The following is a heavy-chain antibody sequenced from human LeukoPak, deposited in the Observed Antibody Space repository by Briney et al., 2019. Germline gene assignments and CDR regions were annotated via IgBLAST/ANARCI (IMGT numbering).Heavy chain of an antibody. Sequence: SGTLSLTCTVSGGSISSYYWSWIRQPAGKGLEWIGRIYTSGSTNYNPSLKSRVTMSVDTSKNQFSLKLSSVTAADTAVYYCAREATIFGVASFDYWGQGTLVTVSS. D-gene: IGHD3-3*01. V-gene: IGHV4-4*07. CDR3: AREATIFGVASFDY. CDR1: GGSISSYY. J-gene: IGHJ4*02. CDR2: IYTSGST.